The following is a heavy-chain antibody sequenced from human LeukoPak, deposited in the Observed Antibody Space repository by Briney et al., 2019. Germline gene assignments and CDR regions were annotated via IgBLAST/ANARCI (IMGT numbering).Heavy chain of an antibody. J-gene: IGHJ4*02. D-gene: IGHD3-22*01. CDR3: ARDYSYHSSGGDFDY. CDR1: GYTFTNYG. CDR2: ISGYNGNT. Sequence: ASVKVSCKASGYTFTNYGISWVRQAPGQGLEWMGWISGYNGNTNYAHKLQGRVTMTTDTSTSTAYLDLRSLRSDDTAVYYCARDYSYHSSGGDFDYWGQGTLVTVSS. V-gene: IGHV1-18*01.